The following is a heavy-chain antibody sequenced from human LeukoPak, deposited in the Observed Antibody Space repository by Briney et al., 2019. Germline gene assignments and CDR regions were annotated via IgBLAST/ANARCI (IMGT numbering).Heavy chain of an antibody. CDR1: GYTFTGYY. Sequence: ASVKVSCKASGYTFTGYYMHWVRQAPGQGLEWMGWINPNSGGTNYAQKFQGRVTMTRDTSISTAYMKLSRLRSDDTAVYYCACSIAAADTPFDYWGQGTLVTVSS. CDR3: ACSIAAADTPFDY. V-gene: IGHV1-2*02. J-gene: IGHJ4*02. D-gene: IGHD6-13*01. CDR2: INPNSGGT.